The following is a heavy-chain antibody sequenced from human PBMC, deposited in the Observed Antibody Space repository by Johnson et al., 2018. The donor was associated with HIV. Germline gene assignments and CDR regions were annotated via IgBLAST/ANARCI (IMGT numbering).Heavy chain of an antibody. CDR2: IWYDGSNK. J-gene: IGHJ3*02. D-gene: IGHD6-13*01. Sequence: QEQLVESGGGVVQPGRSLRLSCAASGFTFSNYGMHWVRQAPGKGLEWVAIIWYDGSNKYYADSVKGRFTISRDNSKNTLYLQMNSLRAEDTAIYYCAKELSSSWTGDAFDIWGQGTMVTVSS. CDR1: GFTFSNYG. V-gene: IGHV3-33*06. CDR3: AKELSSSWTGDAFDI.